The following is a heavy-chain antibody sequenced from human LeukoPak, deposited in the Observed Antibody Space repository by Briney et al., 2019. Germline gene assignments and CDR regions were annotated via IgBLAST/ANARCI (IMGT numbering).Heavy chain of an antibody. D-gene: IGHD3-22*01. V-gene: IGHV3-15*01. CDR1: GITFNEIW. Sequence: GGSLRLSCAASGITFNEIWMTWVRQAPGKGLEWVGRVKSKNDGGTIDYAAAVKDKFIISRDDSKNMLYLQMNSLKTEDTAMYYCTTPDSRGSGSKWSLNHWGQGTPVTVSS. CDR2: VKSKNDGGTI. J-gene: IGHJ4*02. CDR3: TTPDSRGSGSKWSLNH.